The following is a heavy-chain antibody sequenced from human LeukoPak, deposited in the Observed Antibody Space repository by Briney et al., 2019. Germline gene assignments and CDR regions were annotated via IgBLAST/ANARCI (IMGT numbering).Heavy chain of an antibody. CDR3: ASLYGSGSYLNY. J-gene: IGHJ4*02. CDR2: ISAYNGNT. D-gene: IGHD3-10*01. Sequence: ASVKVSCKASGYTFISYGISWVRQAPGQGLEWMGWISAYNGNTNYAQKLQGRVTMTTDTSTSTAYMELRSLRSDDTAVYYCASLYGSGSYLNYWGQGTLVTVSS. V-gene: IGHV1-18*01. CDR1: GYTFISYG.